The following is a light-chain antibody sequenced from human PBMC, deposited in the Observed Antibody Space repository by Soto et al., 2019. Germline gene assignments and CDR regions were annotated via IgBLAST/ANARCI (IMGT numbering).Light chain of an antibody. V-gene: IGKV3-20*01. CDR1: QSVSSSY. CDR3: QQYGSFSIT. CDR2: GAS. J-gene: IGKJ5*01. Sequence: DIFLAQSPVSLSFPPLEGATFSRKHSQSVSSSYLAWYQQKPGQAPRLLIYGASSRATGIPDRFSGSGSGTDFTLTISRLEPEDFAVYYCQQYGSFSITFGQGTRLEIK.